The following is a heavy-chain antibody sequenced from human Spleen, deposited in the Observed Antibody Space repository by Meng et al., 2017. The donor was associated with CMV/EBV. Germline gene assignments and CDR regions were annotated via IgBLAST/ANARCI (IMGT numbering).Heavy chain of an antibody. CDR3: AKDYYSGSYYPDY. CDR1: GFNFNSYG. J-gene: IGHJ4*02. D-gene: IGHD1-26*01. V-gene: IGHV3-30*18. Sequence: WVASGFNFNSYGVHLVRQAPGKGLEWVAFISYDGSNKYYADSVKGRFTISRDNSKNALYLQMNSLRAEDTAVYYCAKDYYSGSYYPDYWGQGTLVTVSS. CDR2: ISYDGSNK.